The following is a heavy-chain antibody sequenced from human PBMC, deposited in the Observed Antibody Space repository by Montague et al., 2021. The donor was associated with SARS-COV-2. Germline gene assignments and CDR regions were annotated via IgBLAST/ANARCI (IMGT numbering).Heavy chain of an antibody. J-gene: IGHJ3*01. CDR3: ATESTLGVVIYAFAF. CDR1: GYTLSEVP. Sequence: SVKVSCKASGYTLSEVPIHWVRQAPGEGLEWMGSFDPEHGETLYTQKFQGRVTMTEDPSTETAHLELSNLISDDTAIYYCATESTLGVVIYAFAFWGQGTLVTVSS. D-gene: IGHD3-3*01. V-gene: IGHV1-24*01. CDR2: FDPEHGET.